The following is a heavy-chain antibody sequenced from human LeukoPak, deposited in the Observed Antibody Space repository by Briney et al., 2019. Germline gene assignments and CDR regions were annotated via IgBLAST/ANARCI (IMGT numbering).Heavy chain of an antibody. CDR1: GFTVSSNY. CDR2: IYSGGST. D-gene: IGHD2-21*02. CDR3: AREEVTTGAFDI. V-gene: IGHV3-66*01. Sequence: GGSPRLSCAASGFTVSSNYMTWVRQTPGKGLEWVSVIYSGGSTYYADSVKGRFTISRDNSKNTLYLQMNSLRAEDTAVYYCAREEVTTGAFDIWGQGTMVTVSS. J-gene: IGHJ3*02.